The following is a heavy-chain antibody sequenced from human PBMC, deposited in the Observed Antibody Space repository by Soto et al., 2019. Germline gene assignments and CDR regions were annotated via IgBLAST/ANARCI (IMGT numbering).Heavy chain of an antibody. V-gene: IGHV1-18*01. J-gene: IGHJ5*02. CDR3: ARDRPITIFGVVKGPNWFDP. CDR1: GYTFTSYG. D-gene: IGHD3-3*01. CDR2: ISAYNGNT. Sequence: GASVKVSCKASGYTFTSYGISWVRQAPGQGLEWMGWISAYNGNTNYAQKLQGRVTMTTDTSTSTAYMELRSLRSDDTAVYYCARDRPITIFGVVKGPNWFDPWGQGTLVTVSS.